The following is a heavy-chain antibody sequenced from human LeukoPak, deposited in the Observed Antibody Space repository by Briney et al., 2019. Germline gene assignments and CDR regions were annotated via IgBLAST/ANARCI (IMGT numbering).Heavy chain of an antibody. CDR1: GFTFSSYS. Sequence: GGSLRLSCAASGFTFSSYSMNWVRQAPGMGLEWVSSISSSSSYIYYADSVKGRFTISRDNAKNSLYLQMNSLRVEDTAVYYCACRPSDIRYYGVFDFWGQGSLVTVSS. CDR3: ACRPSDIRYYGVFDF. D-gene: IGHD3-10*01. CDR2: ISSSSSYI. V-gene: IGHV3-21*01. J-gene: IGHJ4*02.